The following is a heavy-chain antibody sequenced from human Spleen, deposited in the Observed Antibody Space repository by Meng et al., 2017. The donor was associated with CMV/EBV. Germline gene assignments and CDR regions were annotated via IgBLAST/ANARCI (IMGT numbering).Heavy chain of an antibody. J-gene: IGHJ1*01. CDR1: GGSFRGYY. CDR2: ITHSGST. D-gene: IGHD2-2*02. CDR3: ARAGRGTIVVVPAAIPNSRYFQH. V-gene: IGHV4-34*01. Sequence: SQTLSLTCAVYGGSFRGYYWNWIRQPPGKGLEWIGEITHSGSTNYNPSLESRVTISVDTSKNHFSLNLSSVTAADTAVYYCARAGRGTIVVVPAAIPNSRYFQHWGQGTLVTVSS.